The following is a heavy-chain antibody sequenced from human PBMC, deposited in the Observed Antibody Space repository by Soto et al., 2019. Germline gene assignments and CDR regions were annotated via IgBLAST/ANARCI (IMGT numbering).Heavy chain of an antibody. Sequence: QVQLQESGPGLVKPSETLSLTCTVSGTSISSYYWRWIRQPPGKGLEWIGYIYYSGSTAYNPSLTSRVTISVDTSKKQFSLKLGSVTATDTAVYYCARHSYFWGQQRDYWGQGTLVTVSS. CDR2: IYYSGST. J-gene: IGHJ4*02. CDR3: ARHSYFWGQQRDY. D-gene: IGHD3-16*01. CDR1: GTSISSYY. V-gene: IGHV4-59*08.